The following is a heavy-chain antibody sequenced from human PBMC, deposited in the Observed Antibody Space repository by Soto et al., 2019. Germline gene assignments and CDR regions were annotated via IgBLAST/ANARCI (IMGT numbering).Heavy chain of an antibody. CDR2: VFNSGST. V-gene: IGHV4-59*08. CDR1: GASISGHF. Sequence: QVQLQESGPGLVKPSETLSLTCTVSGASISGHFWSWIRQPPGQGLEWIAYVFNSGSTYNPSLKSXVTISVDTSKNQLSLELRSVIAADSAIYSCAINADVWGQGTTVTVSS. CDR3: AINADV. J-gene: IGHJ6*02.